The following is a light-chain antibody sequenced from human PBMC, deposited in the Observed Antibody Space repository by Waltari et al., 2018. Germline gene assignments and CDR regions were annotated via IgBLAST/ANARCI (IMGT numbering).Light chain of an antibody. CDR3: SSYVGRNNVI. CDR1: RGDVGGYHY. V-gene: IGLV2-8*01. CDR2: EVT. J-gene: IGLJ2*01. Sequence: QSALTQPPSAAGSPGQSVTISCTGTRGDVGGYHYVSWYQQHPGKAPKLVIFEVTKRPSGVPERFSGSKSGNTASLTVSGLQADDEAYYYCSSYVGRNNVIFGGGTKLTVL.